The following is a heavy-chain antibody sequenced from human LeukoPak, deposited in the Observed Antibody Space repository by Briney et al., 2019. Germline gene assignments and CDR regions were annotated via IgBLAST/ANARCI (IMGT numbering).Heavy chain of an antibody. V-gene: IGHV4-61*02. CDR1: GGSISSGSYY. CDR3: ARRSSSWYPGWFDP. CDR2: IYTSGST. D-gene: IGHD6-13*01. J-gene: IGHJ5*02. Sequence: PSETLSLTCTVSGGSISSGSYYWSWIRQPAGKGLEWIGRIYTSGSTNYNPSLKSRVTISVDTSKNQFSLKLSSVTAADTAVYYCARRSSSWYPGWFDPWGQGTLVTVSS.